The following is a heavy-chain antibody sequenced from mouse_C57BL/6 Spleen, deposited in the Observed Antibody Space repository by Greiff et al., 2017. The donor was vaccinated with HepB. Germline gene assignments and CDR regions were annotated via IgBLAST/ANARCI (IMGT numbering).Heavy chain of an antibody. D-gene: IGHD2-2*01. Sequence: EVQLVESGGGLVQPGGSLSLSCAASGFTFTDYYMSWVRQPPGKALEWLGFIRNKANGYTTEYSSSVKGRFTISRDNSKSILYLQMNALRAEDSATYYGARHEDGYDGGFAYWGQGTLVTVSA. CDR2: IRNKANGYTT. CDR3: ARHEDGYDGGFAY. J-gene: IGHJ3*01. V-gene: IGHV7-3*01. CDR1: GFTFTDYY.